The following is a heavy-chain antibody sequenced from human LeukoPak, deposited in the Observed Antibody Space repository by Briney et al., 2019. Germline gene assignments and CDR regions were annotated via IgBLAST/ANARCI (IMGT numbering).Heavy chain of an antibody. J-gene: IGHJ4*02. CDR2: ISSSGSTI. CDR1: GFTFSNYE. V-gene: IGHV3-48*03. D-gene: IGHD3-22*01. Sequence: GGSLRLSCAASGFTFSNYEMNWVRQAPGKGLEWVSYISSSGSTIYYADSVKGRFTISRDNAKNSLYLQMNSLRAEDTAVYYCARVPYYYDSSGVDYWGQGTLVTVSS. CDR3: ARVPYYYDSSGVDY.